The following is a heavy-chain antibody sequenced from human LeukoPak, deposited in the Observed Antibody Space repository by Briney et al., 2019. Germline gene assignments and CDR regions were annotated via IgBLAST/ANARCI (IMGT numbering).Heavy chain of an antibody. CDR3: ARDYKWELRYFDY. D-gene: IGHD4-23*01. J-gene: IGHJ4*02. CDR1: GGSISSYY. CDR2: IYSSGST. Sequence: SETLSLTCSVSGGSISSYYWSWIRQPAGKGLEWIGRIYSSGSTSYNPSLKGRVTMSVDTSKNQFSLRLTSVTAADTAVYYCARDYKWELRYFDYWGQGTLVTVSS. V-gene: IGHV4-4*07.